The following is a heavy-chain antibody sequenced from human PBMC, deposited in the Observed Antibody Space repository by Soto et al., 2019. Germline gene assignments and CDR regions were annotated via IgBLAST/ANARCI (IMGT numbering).Heavy chain of an antibody. V-gene: IGHV3-21*01. Sequence: GGSLRLSCAASGFTFSSYSMNWVRQAPGKGLEWVSSISSSSSYIYYADSVKGRFTISRDNAKNSLYLQMNSLRAEDTAVYYCARGPVVPAYMDVWGKGTTVTVSS. J-gene: IGHJ6*03. CDR3: ARGPVVPAYMDV. CDR1: GFTFSSYS. CDR2: ISSSSSYI. D-gene: IGHD2-2*01.